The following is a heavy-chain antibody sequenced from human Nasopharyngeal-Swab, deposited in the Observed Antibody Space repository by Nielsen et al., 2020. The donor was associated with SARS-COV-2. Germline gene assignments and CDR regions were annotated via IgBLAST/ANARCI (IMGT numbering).Heavy chain of an antibody. J-gene: IGHJ4*02. CDR2: ISYDGSNT. CDR1: GFTFSSYA. CDR3: AKLDIGGWLGSTTGYFDY. D-gene: IGHD2/OR15-2a*01. Sequence: GESLTISCAASGFTFSSYAMHWVRQAPGKGPEWVAVISYDGSNTYYADSVKGRFTISRDNSKNTLYLQMNSLRAEDTAVYFCAKLDIGGWLGSTTGYFDYWGQGTLVTVSS. V-gene: IGHV3-30-3*02.